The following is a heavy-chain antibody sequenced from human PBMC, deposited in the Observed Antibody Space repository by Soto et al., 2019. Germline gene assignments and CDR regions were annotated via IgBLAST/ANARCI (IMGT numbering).Heavy chain of an antibody. J-gene: IGHJ4*02. CDR1: GGSISSSSYY. CDR3: ARQLIAVAGQRGVFDY. V-gene: IGHV4-39*01. Sequence: SETLSLTCTVSGGSISSSSYYWGWIRQPPGKGLEWIGSIYYSGSTYYNPSLKSRVTISVDTSKNQFSLKLSSVTAADTAVYYCARQLIAVAGQRGVFDYWGQGTLVTVSS. D-gene: IGHD6-19*01. CDR2: IYYSGST.